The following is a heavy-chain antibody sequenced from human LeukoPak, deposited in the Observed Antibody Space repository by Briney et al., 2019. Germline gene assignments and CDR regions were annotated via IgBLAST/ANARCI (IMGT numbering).Heavy chain of an antibody. CDR2: IWYDGSNK. D-gene: IGHD2-2*01. CDR3: AREGTIVVVPAASYMDV. CDR1: GFTFGSYG. Sequence: PGGSLRLSCAASGFTFGSYGMHWVRQAPGKGLEWVAVIWYDGSNKYYADSVKGRFTISRDNSKNTLYLQMNSLRAEDTAVYYCAREGTIVVVPAASYMDVWGKGTTVTVSS. V-gene: IGHV3-33*01. J-gene: IGHJ6*03.